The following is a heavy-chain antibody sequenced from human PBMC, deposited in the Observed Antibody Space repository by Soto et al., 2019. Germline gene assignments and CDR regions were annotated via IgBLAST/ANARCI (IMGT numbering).Heavy chain of an antibody. J-gene: IGHJ4*02. V-gene: IGHV3-30-3*01. CDR2: ISYDGSNK. CDR1: GFTFSSYA. D-gene: IGHD2-8*02. CDR3: ARDGAVTEKGWGYFDY. Sequence: QVQLVESGGGVVQPGRSLRLSCAASGFTFSSYAMHWVRQAPGKGLEWVAVISYDGSNKYYADSVKGRFTISRDNSKNTLYLQMDSLRADDTAVYYCARDGAVTEKGWGYFDYWGQGTLVTVSS.